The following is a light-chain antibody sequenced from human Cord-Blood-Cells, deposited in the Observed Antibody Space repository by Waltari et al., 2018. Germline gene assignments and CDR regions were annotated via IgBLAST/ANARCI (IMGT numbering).Light chain of an antibody. V-gene: IGLV1-47*01. CDR3: AAWDDSLSGYV. Sequence: QSVLTQPPSASGTPGQRVTISCSGSSSNIGSNYVYWYQQHPGTAPKLLIGRIMRRPAGVPDRFSGSKSGTAASLAIMGLRSEDEADYYCAAWDDSLSGYVFGTGTKVTVL. J-gene: IGLJ1*01. CDR1: SSNIGSNY. CDR2: RIM.